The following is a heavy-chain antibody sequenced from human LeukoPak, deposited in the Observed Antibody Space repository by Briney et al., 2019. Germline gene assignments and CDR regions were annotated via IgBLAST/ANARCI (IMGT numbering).Heavy chain of an antibody. J-gene: IGHJ3*02. Sequence: PSQTLSLTCTVSGGSISSGGYYWSWIRQHPGQGLEWIGYIYYSGSTYYNPSLKSRVTISVDTSKNQFSLKLSSVTSADTAVYYCARLPGDDAFDIWGQGTMVTVSS. CDR2: IYYSGST. CDR3: ARLPGDDAFDI. V-gene: IGHV4-31*03. D-gene: IGHD7-27*01. CDR1: GGSISSGGYY.